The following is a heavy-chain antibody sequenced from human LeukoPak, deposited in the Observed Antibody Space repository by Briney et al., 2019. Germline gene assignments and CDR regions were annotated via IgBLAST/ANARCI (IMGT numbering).Heavy chain of an antibody. J-gene: IGHJ4*02. CDR3: ARAPTAGEFDYYFDY. V-gene: IGHV1-46*01. CDR2: INPSGGST. CDR1: GYTFTSYY. Sequence: ASVKVSCKASGYTFTSYYMHWVRQAPGQGLEWMGLINPSGGSTSYAQKFQGRVTMTRDMSTSTVYMELSSLRSEDTAVYYCARAPTAGEFDYYFDYWGQGTLVTVSS. D-gene: IGHD3-10*01.